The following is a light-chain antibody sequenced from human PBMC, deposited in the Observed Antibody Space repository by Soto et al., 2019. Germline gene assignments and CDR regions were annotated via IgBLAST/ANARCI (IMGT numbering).Light chain of an antibody. J-gene: IGKJ1*01. CDR3: QQYNNWKT. Sequence: EIVMTQSPVTLSVSPGERATLSCRASQSVSSNLAWYQQKAGQAPRLLIYDASTRATGIPARFSGSGSGTEFTRTISRLQSADFAVYYCQQYNNWKTFGQGTKVEIK. V-gene: IGKV3-15*01. CDR1: QSVSSN. CDR2: DAS.